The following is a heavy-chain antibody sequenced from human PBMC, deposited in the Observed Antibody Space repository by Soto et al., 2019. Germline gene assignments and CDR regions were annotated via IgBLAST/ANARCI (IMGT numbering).Heavy chain of an antibody. J-gene: IGHJ4*02. D-gene: IGHD2-8*01. Sequence: GASVKVSGKASGYTFTTYAIQWLRQAPGERLEWMGWVNAANGQTKYSQKFQGRVTITGDTSATTAYMDLSSLTSEDTAVYYCAREVRGTSVLGYWGQGTLVTVSS. CDR3: AREVRGTSVLGY. CDR2: VNAANGQT. V-gene: IGHV1-3*01. CDR1: GYTFTTYA.